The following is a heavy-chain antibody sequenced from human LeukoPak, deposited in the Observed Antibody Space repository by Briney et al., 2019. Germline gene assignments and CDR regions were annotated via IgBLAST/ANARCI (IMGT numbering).Heavy chain of an antibody. CDR3: AKPMGPRYGDYHNSRFDF. CDR1: GFTLRTYA. CDR2: ISTTT. Sequence: GGSLRLSCAASGFTLRTYAMIWVRQVPAKGLEWVSAISTTTYYADFVEGRFTISRDNSKNTLCLQMNSLRAEDTAVYYCAKPMGPRYGDYHNSRFDFWGQGTLVTVPS. D-gene: IGHD4-17*01. V-gene: IGHV3-23*01. J-gene: IGHJ4*02.